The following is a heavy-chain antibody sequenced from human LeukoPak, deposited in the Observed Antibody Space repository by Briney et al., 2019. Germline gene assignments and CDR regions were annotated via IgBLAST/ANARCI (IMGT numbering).Heavy chain of an antibody. CDR1: GFTFSSYS. J-gene: IGHJ3*02. V-gene: IGHV3-21*01. CDR2: ISSSSSYI. D-gene: IGHD1-26*01. CDR3: ARQISGPTDAFDI. Sequence: PGGSLRLSCAASGFTFSSYSMNWVRQAPGKGLEWVSSISSSSSYIYYADSVKGRFTISRENAKNSLYLQMNSLRAGDTAVYYCARQISGPTDAFDIWGQGTMVTVSS.